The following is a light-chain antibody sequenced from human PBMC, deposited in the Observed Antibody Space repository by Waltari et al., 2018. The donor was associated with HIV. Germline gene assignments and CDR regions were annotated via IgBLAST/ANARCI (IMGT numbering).Light chain of an antibody. Sequence: SYELTQPPSVSVSPGQTASITCSGDRLGDEYVSWYQQKPGQSPVLVIYHDTKRPSGIPERFSGSDSGNTVTLTISGTQAMDEADYYCQAWDSNTAVFGGGTKLTVL. J-gene: IGLJ2*01. CDR3: QAWDSNTAV. V-gene: IGLV3-1*01. CDR1: RLGDEY. CDR2: HDT.